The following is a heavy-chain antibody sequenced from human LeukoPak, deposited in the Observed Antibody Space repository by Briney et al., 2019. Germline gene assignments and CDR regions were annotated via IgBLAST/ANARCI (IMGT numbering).Heavy chain of an antibody. Sequence: GGSLRLSCAASGFTFSSYAMSWVRQAPGKGLEWVSAISGSGGSTYYADSVKGRFTISRDNSKNTLYLQMNSLRAEDTAVYYCANSPVGLYYYDSSGYYAKGFDYWGQGTLVTVSS. CDR1: GFTFSSYA. V-gene: IGHV3-23*01. J-gene: IGHJ4*02. D-gene: IGHD3-22*01. CDR3: ANSPVGLYYYDSSGYYAKGFDY. CDR2: ISGSGGST.